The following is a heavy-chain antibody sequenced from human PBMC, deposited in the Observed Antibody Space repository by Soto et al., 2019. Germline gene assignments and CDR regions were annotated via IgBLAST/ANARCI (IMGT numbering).Heavy chain of an antibody. Sequence: GGSLRLSCAASGFTFSSYSMNWVRQAPGKGLEWVSYISSSSSTIYYADSVKGRFTISRDNAKNSLYLQMNSLRAEDTAVYYCASVYCSGGSCYSRGAFDIWGQGTMVTVSS. V-gene: IGHV3-48*01. CDR1: GFTFSSYS. J-gene: IGHJ3*02. D-gene: IGHD2-15*01. CDR2: ISSSSSTI. CDR3: ASVYCSGGSCYSRGAFDI.